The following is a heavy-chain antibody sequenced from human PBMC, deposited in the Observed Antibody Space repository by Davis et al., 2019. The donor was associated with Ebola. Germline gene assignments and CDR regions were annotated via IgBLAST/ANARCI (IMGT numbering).Heavy chain of an antibody. D-gene: IGHD2-15*01. CDR1: GFTFSDHY. CDR2: SRNRANSYTT. Sequence: GESLKISCVAPGFTFSDHYMDWVRQAPGKGLEWVGRSRNRANSYTTEYAASVKGRFTISRDDSKNSLYLQMNSLKTEDTAVYYCTRGPHCSGGSCYELFSYYMDVWGKGTTVTVSS. CDR3: TRGPHCSGGSCYELFSYYMDV. V-gene: IGHV3-72*01. J-gene: IGHJ6*03.